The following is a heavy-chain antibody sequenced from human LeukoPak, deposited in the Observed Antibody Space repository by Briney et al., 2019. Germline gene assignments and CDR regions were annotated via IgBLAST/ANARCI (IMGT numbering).Heavy chain of an antibody. CDR2: ISAYNGNT. CDR3: ARDVSRNWFDP. Sequence: GASVKVSCKASGYTFTSYGISWVRQAPGQGLEWMGWISAYNGNTNYAQKLQGRVTMTTGTSTSAAYMELRSLRSDDTAVYYCARDVSRNWFDPWGQGTLVTVSS. J-gene: IGHJ5*02. D-gene: IGHD2-8*01. V-gene: IGHV1-18*01. CDR1: GYTFTSYG.